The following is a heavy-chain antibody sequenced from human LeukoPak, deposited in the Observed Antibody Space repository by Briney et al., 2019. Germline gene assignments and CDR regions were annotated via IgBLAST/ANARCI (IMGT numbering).Heavy chain of an antibody. J-gene: IGHJ4*02. V-gene: IGHV3-53*01. D-gene: IGHD3-10*01. CDR3: AREERGVVRGVIIRYFDY. CDR1: GFTVSSNY. CDR2: IYSGGST. Sequence: GGSLGLSCAASGFTVSSNYMSWVRQAPGKGLEWVSVIYSGGSTYYADSVKGRFTISRDNSKNTLYLQMNSLRAEDTAVYYCAREERGVVRGVIIRYFDYWGQGTLVTVSS.